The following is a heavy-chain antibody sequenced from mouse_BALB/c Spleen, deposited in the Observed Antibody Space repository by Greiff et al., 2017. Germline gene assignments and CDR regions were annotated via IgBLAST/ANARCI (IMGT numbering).Heavy chain of an antibody. CDR3: ARSYYGTLYYYAMDY. J-gene: IGHJ4*01. V-gene: IGHV1-67*01. D-gene: IGHD1-1*01. CDR2: ISTYYGNT. CDR1: SYTFTDYA. Sequence: QVQLQQSGPELVRPGVSVKISCKGSSYTFTDYAMHWVKQSHAKSLEWIGVISTYYGNTNYNQKFKGKATMTVDKSSSTAYMEIARLTSEDSAVYYCARSYYGTLYYYAMDYWGQGTSVTVSS.